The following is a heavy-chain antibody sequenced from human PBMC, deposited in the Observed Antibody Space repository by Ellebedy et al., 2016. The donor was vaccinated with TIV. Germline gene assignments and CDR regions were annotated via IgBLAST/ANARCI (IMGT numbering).Heavy chain of an antibody. Sequence: SETLSLTCTVSGGSISSYYWSWIRQPPGKGLEWIGSIYYSGSTYYNPSLKSRVTISVDTSKNQFSLKLSSVTAADTAVYYCARSVAWEHWYFDLWGRGTLVTVSS. V-gene: IGHV4-59*12. CDR1: GGSISSYY. CDR2: IYYSGST. CDR3: ARSVAWEHWYFDL. D-gene: IGHD1-26*01. J-gene: IGHJ2*01.